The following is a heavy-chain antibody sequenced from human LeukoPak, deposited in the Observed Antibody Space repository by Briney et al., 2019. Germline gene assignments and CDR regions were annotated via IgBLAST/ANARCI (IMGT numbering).Heavy chain of an antibody. J-gene: IGHJ5*02. CDR3: AKGRDSGWYAWFDP. V-gene: IGHV3-23*01. CDR1: GFTFSAYA. D-gene: IGHD6-19*01. CDR2: ITGSGST. Sequence: PGGSLRLSCTASGFTFSAYAMMWVRQAPGKGLEGVSVITGSGSTYYADSVKGRFTISRDNSKSTLYLQMNSLRAEDTAVYFCAKGRDSGWYAWFDPWGQGTLVTVAS.